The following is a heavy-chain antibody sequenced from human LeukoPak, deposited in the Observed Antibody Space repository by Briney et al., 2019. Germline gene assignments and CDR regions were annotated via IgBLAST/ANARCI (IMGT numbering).Heavy chain of an antibody. J-gene: IGHJ3*02. CDR2: ISSSSSYI. V-gene: IGHV3-21*01. CDR3: ARSHPDAFDI. CDR1: GFTFSSYS. Sequence: GGSLRLSCAASGFTFSSYSMNWLRQAPGKGLEWVSSISSSSSYIYYADSVKGRFTISRDNAKNSLYLQMNSLRAEDTAVYYCARSHPDAFDIWGQGTMVTVSS.